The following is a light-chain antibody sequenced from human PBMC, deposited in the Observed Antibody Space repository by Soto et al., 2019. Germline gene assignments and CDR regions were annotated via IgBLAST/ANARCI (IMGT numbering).Light chain of an antibody. CDR3: QQYNNWPYPGT. CDR1: QSVSSN. V-gene: IGKV3-15*01. J-gene: IGKJ3*01. Sequence: EIVMTQSPATLSVSPGERATLSCRASQSVSSNLAWYQQKPGQAPRLLIYGEATRATGIPARFSGSGSGTEFTLTISSLQSEDFAVYYCQQYNNWPYPGTFGPGTKVDIK. CDR2: GEA.